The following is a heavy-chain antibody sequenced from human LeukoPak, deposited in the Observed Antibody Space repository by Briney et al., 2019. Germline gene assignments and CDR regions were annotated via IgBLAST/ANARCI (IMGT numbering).Heavy chain of an antibody. J-gene: IGHJ4*02. D-gene: IGHD3-9*01. CDR2: IKQDGSEK. V-gene: IGHV3-7*03. CDR3: ARSLMYYDILIGYSPQNFDY. Sequence: GGSLRLXCAASGFTSSSYWMSWVRQVPGKGLEWVANIKQDGSEKYYVDSVKGRFTISRDNAKKSLYLQMNSLRGEDTAVYYCARSLMYYDILIGYSPQNFDYWGQGTLVTVSS. CDR1: GFTSSSYW.